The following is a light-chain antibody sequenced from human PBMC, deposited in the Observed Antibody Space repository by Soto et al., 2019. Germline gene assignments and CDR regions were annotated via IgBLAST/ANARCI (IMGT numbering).Light chain of an antibody. CDR1: QGIGND. CDR2: AAS. V-gene: IGKV1-6*01. Sequence: AIQMTQSPSSLSASVGERVTITCRASQGIGNDLAWYQQKPGKAPKLLIYAASTLQSGVPSRFGGSGSGTDFTLTVSSLQPEDFATYYCLQDYSYPRTFGQGTEVEIQ. J-gene: IGKJ1*01. CDR3: LQDYSYPRT.